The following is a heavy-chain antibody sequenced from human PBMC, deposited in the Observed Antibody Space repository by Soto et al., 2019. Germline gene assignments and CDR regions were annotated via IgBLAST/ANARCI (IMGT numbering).Heavy chain of an antibody. Sequence: GGSLRLSCAASGFTFSNFAMHWVRQAPGKGLEYVSAITTSGGSTFYADSVKGRFTISRDNSKNTLYLHMGSLRAEDMAVYYCARIFYDSGGNYYDYWGQGTLVTVSS. CDR3: ARIFYDSGGNYYDY. CDR1: GFTFSNFA. CDR2: ITTSGGST. J-gene: IGHJ4*02. D-gene: IGHD3-22*01. V-gene: IGHV3-64*02.